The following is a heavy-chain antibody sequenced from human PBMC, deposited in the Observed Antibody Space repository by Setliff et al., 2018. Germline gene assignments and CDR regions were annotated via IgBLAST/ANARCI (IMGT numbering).Heavy chain of an antibody. J-gene: IGHJ4*02. D-gene: IGHD2-2*01. Sequence: ASVKVSCKASGYTFTNYGVTWVRQAPGQGLEWMGWVTVYNGNTKYAQNLQGRLTLTTDISTSTAYLEVRSLTSDDTAIYYCARLVRYCTRTSCQRTSGAELWGQGTLVTVSS. CDR3: ARLVRYCTRTSCQRTSGAEL. CDR1: GYTFTNYG. CDR2: VTVYNGNT. V-gene: IGHV1-18*01.